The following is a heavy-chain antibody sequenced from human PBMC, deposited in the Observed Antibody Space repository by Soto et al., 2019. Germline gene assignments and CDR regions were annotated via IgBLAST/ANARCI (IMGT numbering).Heavy chain of an antibody. J-gene: IGHJ6*02. D-gene: IGHD2-2*01. CDR2: ISGSGGST. V-gene: IGHV3-23*01. CDR3: AKRPGGCSSARWAYYCYGMDV. CDR1: GFTFSSYA. Sequence: PAGSLRLSCAASGFTFSSYAMSWVRQAQGQGLEWVSAISGSGGSTYYADSVKGRLTISRDNTKNTLYLQTNSPRADATAVDYFAKRPGGCSSARWAYYCYGMDVWGQGTTVTVSS.